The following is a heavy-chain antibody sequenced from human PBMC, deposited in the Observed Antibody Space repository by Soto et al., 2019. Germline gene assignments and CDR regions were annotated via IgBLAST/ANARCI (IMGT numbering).Heavy chain of an antibody. D-gene: IGHD6-13*01. J-gene: IGHJ6*02. Sequence: ASVKVSCKASGYTFTSYDINWVRQATGQGLEWMGWMNPNSGNTGYAQKLQGRVTMTTDTSTSTAYMELRSLRSDDTAVYYCARGRAAASGMDVWGQGTTVTVSS. V-gene: IGHV1-8*01. CDR1: GYTFTSYD. CDR3: ARGRAAASGMDV. CDR2: MNPNSGNT.